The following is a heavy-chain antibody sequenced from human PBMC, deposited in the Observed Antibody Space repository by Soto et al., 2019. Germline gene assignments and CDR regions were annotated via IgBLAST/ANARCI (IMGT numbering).Heavy chain of an antibody. D-gene: IGHD3-16*02. CDR1: GGSISSGDYY. CDR3: ARTNYDYVWGSYRFDY. J-gene: IGHJ4*02. V-gene: IGHV4-30-4*01. Sequence: QVQLQESGPGLVRPSQTLSLTCTVSGGSISSGDYYWSWIRQPPGKGLEWIGYISYSGNTYYNPSLKSRLTISSDASKNKFSLKLTSVTAADTAVYYCARTNYDYVWGSYRFDYWGQGTLVTVSS. CDR2: ISYSGNT.